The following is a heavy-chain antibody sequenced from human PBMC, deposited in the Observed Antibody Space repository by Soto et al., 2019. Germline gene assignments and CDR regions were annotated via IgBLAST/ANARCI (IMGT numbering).Heavy chain of an antibody. V-gene: IGHV3-21*01. J-gene: IGHJ5*02. Sequence: GGSLRLSCAASGFTFRSFTMNGVRQAPGKGLEWVSTISSNSAYIYYTDALRGRFTISRDNAKNSLHLQMNSLRAEDTAVYYCTRDASRDSSARGWFDPWGPGTLVTVSS. CDR3: TRDASRDSSARGWFDP. D-gene: IGHD6-13*01. CDR2: ISSNSAYI. CDR1: GFTFRSFT.